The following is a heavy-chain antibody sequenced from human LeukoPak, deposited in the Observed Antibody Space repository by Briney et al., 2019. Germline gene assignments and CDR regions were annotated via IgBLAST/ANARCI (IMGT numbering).Heavy chain of an antibody. V-gene: IGHV4-59*01. CDR3: ARIGVGVPAAPPYREYNWFDP. CDR1: GGSISSYY. D-gene: IGHD2-2*01. CDR2: IYYSGST. J-gene: IGHJ5*02. Sequence: SETLSLTCTVSGGSISSYYWSWIRQPPGKGLEWIGYIYYSGSTNYNPSLKSRVTISVDTSKNQFSLKLSSVTAADTAVYYCARIGVGVPAAPPYREYNWFDPWGQGTLVTVSS.